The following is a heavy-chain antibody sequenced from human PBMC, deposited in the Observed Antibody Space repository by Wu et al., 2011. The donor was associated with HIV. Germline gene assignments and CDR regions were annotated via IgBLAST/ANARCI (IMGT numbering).Heavy chain of an antibody. D-gene: IGHD2-15*01. Sequence: QVQLVQSGAEVKKPGSSVKVSCKASGDSLTKYAFSWVRQAPGQGLEWMGGIIPNSGTTNYARKFQGRFTVTADTSTTTVHMELRSLRSEDTAVYYCARSGEAAEYYYYNECLGQRDTVTIS. CDR1: GDSLTKYA. J-gene: IGHJ6*03. V-gene: IGHV1-69*14. CDR2: IIPNSGTT. CDR3: ARSGEAAEYYYYNEC.